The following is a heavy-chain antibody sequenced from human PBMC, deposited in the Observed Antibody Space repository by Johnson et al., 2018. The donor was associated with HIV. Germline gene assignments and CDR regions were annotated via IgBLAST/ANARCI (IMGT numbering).Heavy chain of an antibody. CDR3: AKKMGVVVVPAAMHAFDI. J-gene: IGHJ3*02. Sequence: EVQLVESGGGLVKPGGSLRLSCAASGFTFRNAWMSWVRQAPGKGLEWVGRMKSKTDGGTTDYAAPATGRFTISRDDSKNTLYLQMNSLKTEDTAVYYCAKKMGVVVVPAAMHAFDIWGQGTMVTVSS. D-gene: IGHD2-2*01. CDR1: GFTFRNAW. CDR2: MKSKTDGGTT. V-gene: IGHV3-15*01.